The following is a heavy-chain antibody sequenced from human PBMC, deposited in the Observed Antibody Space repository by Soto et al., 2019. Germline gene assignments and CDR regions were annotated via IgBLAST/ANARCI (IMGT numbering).Heavy chain of an antibody. CDR1: GGSISNYY. Sequence: SETPSLTCTVSGGSISNYYWNWIRQSPGKGLEWIGSIYYSGSTYYNPSLKSRVTISVDTSKNQFSLKLSSVTAADTAVYYGARHKYHSSGPSADWGQGTLVTVSS. CDR3: ARHKYHSSGPSAD. D-gene: IGHD3-22*01. V-gene: IGHV4-59*05. J-gene: IGHJ4*02. CDR2: IYYSGST.